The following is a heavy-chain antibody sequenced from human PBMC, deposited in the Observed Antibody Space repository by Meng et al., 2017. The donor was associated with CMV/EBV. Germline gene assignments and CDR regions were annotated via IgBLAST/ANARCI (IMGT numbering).Heavy chain of an antibody. D-gene: IGHD2-2*01. Sequence: SVKVSCKASGGTFSSYAISWVRQAPGQGLEWMGGIIPILDIANYAQKFRGRVTITADKSTSTAYMDLGSLRSEDTALYYCARIPVNCTSTSCYEGYYYYYGAMDVWGQGTTVTVSS. CDR3: ARIPVNCTSTSCYEGYYYYYGAMDV. CDR2: IIPILDIA. J-gene: IGHJ6*02. CDR1: GGTFSSYA. V-gene: IGHV1-69*10.